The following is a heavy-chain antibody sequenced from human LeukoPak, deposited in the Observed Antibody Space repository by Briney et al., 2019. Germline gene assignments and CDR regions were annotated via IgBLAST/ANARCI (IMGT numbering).Heavy chain of an antibody. V-gene: IGHV3-53*01. CDR3: ARNKYYYDISCYGMDV. CDR2: LYGDDNT. Sequence: GGSLRLSCAASGFTVAGNYMTWVRQGPGEGLEWVSVLYGDDNTYYADPVKGRFTISRDNFKNTIYLQMNSLRAEDTAVYYCARNKYYYDISCYGMDVWSQGTTVTVSS. J-gene: IGHJ6*02. CDR1: GFTVAGNY. D-gene: IGHD3-22*01.